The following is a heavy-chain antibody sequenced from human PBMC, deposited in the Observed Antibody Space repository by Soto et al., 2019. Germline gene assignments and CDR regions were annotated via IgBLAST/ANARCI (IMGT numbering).Heavy chain of an antibody. Sequence: VKVSCKASGGSLSNYGISWVRQAPGQGLEWMGGIIPVFGTANYAQKFQGRVTITADESTNIVYMDVTSLRSEDTAVYYCARGDATKIVVTTYYAMDVWGQGTTVTVSS. V-gene: IGHV1-69*01. CDR2: IIPVFGTA. CDR3: ARGDATKIVVTTYYAMDV. J-gene: IGHJ6*02. CDR1: GGSLSNYG. D-gene: IGHD4-17*01.